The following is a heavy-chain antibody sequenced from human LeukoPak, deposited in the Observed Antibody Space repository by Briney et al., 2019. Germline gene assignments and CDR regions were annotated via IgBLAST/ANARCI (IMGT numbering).Heavy chain of an antibody. Sequence: PGGSLRPSCAASGFTFSSYEMNWVRQAPGKGLEWVSYISSGGNTIYYADSVKGRFTISRDNTKTSLYLQMNSLRAEDTAVYYCAREAYYYDSTGLPGNFDYWGQGSLVTVSS. V-gene: IGHV3-48*03. D-gene: IGHD3-22*01. J-gene: IGHJ4*02. CDR3: AREAYYYDSTGLPGNFDY. CDR1: GFTFSSYE. CDR2: ISSGGNTI.